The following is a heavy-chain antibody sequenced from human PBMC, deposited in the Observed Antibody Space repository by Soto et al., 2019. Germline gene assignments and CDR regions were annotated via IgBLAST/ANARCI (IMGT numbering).Heavy chain of an antibody. CDR2: IYYSGST. J-gene: IGHJ4*02. CDR3: ARDRDGNYPDY. CDR1: GGSISSGGYY. V-gene: IGHV4-31*03. D-gene: IGHD3-10*01. Sequence: PSETLSLTCTVSGGSISSGGYYWSWIRQHPGKGLEWIGYIYYSGSTYYNPSLKSRVTISVDTSKNQFSLKLSSVTAADTAVYYCARDRDGNYPDYWGQGTLVTVSS.